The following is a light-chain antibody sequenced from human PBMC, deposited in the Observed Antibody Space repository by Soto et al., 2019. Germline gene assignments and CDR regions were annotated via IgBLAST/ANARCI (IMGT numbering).Light chain of an antibody. CDR3: TAFATTETPMV. CDR2: DVS. J-gene: IGLJ2*01. V-gene: IGLV2-14*03. CDR1: SSDVGGYNH. Sequence: QSVLTQPASVSGSPGQSIPISCTGTSSDVGGYNHVSWYQQHPGEAPKLNIYDVSSRPSGVSNRFSASKAADTASLTISGLQAEDEADSYFTAFATTETPMVFGGGTKLTVL.